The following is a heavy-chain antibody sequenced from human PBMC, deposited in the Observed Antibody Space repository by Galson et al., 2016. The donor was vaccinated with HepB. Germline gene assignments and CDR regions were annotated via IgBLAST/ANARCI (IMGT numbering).Heavy chain of an antibody. D-gene: IGHD4-17*01. CDR2: IHHSGST. Sequence: SETLSLTCTVSGGSISSHYWSWIRQSPGAGLEWIGYIHHSGSTTYKASLKSRLTISIDTSKDQFSLKLSSVTAADTALYYCARLKVDYGVYGGYYFGMDVWGQGTKVTVSS. V-gene: IGHV4-59*08. J-gene: IGHJ6*02. CDR3: ARLKVDYGVYGGYYFGMDV. CDR1: GGSISSHY.